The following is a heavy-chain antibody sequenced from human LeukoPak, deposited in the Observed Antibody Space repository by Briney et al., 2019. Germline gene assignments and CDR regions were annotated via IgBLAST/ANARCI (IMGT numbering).Heavy chain of an antibody. CDR3: ARGDEYSSSFDY. J-gene: IGHJ4*02. Sequence: GGSLRLSCAASGFTFSSYGMHWVRQAPGKGLEWVAVISYDGSNKYYADSVKGRFTISRDNSKNTLYLQMNSLRAEDTAVYYCARGDEYSSSFDYWGQGTLVTVSS. CDR1: GFTFSSYG. CDR2: ISYDGSNK. V-gene: IGHV3-30*03. D-gene: IGHD6-6*01.